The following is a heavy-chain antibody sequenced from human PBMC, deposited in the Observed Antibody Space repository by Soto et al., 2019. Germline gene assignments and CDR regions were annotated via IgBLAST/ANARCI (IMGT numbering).Heavy chain of an antibody. CDR3: AHISVRGFMAAY. D-gene: IGHD3-10*01. CDR1: GFSLSTSRVG. V-gene: IGHV2-5*02. J-gene: IGHJ4*02. Sequence: QITLKESGPTLVKPTQTLTLTCTFSGFSLSTSRVGMGWIRQPPGKALEWLALVYWDDDKRHSASLKSRLTITKDTSKNQVVLRMTNMDPVDTATYYCAHISVRGFMAAYWGQGTLVTVSS. CDR2: VYWDDDK.